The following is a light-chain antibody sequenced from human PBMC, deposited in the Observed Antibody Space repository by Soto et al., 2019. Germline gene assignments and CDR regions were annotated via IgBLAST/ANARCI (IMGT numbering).Light chain of an antibody. CDR3: QQYNSYPWT. Sequence: DIQMTQSPSSLSASVGDRVTLTCRASQSISSYLNWYQQKPGKAPKLLIYDASNLESGVPSRFSGSGSGTEFTLTITSLQPDDFATYYCQQYNSYPWTFGQGTKVDNK. V-gene: IGKV1-5*01. CDR1: QSISSY. CDR2: DAS. J-gene: IGKJ1*01.